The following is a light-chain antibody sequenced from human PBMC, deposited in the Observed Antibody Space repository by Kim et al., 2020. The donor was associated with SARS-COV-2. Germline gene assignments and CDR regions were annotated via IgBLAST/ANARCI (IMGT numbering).Light chain of an antibody. Sequence: VAPGQTASISCSGDKLGNKYAYWYQQKPGQSPVLVIYQDAKRPSGIPERFSGSNSGNTATLTISGTQAMDEADYYCQAWERSTAIFGGGTQLTVL. V-gene: IGLV3-1*01. CDR1: KLGNKY. CDR2: QDA. CDR3: QAWERSTAI. J-gene: IGLJ2*01.